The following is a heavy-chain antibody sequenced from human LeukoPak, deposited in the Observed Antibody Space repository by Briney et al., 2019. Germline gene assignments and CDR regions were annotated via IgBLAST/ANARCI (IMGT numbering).Heavy chain of an antibody. CDR1: GFTFSSYA. V-gene: IGHV3-21*06. D-gene: IGHD2-15*01. CDR2: ISSTGNFV. Sequence: GGSLRLSCAVSGFTFSSYAMGWVRQAPGKGLEWVSSISSTGNFVHYADSVKGRFTISRDNAKNSLYLQMDSLRGEDTAVYFCARVGCRGGSCSSRGDYYYGMDVWGKGTTVTVSS. CDR3: ARVGCRGGSCSSRGDYYYGMDV. J-gene: IGHJ6*04.